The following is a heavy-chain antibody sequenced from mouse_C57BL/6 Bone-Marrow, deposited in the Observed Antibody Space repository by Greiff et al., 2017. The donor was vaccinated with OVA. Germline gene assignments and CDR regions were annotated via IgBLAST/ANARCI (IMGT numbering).Heavy chain of an antibody. D-gene: IGHD2-1*01. CDR3: ARRGYCGNYHYYAMDY. Sequence: QVQLQQPGAELVKPGASVKLSCKASGYTFTSYWMHWVKQRPGQGLEWIGMIHPNSGSTNYNEKFKSKATLTVDKSSSTAYMQRSSLTSEDSAVYDCARRGYCGNYHYYAMDYWGQGTTVTVSS. J-gene: IGHJ4*01. CDR2: IHPNSGST. V-gene: IGHV1-64*01. CDR1: GYTFTSYW.